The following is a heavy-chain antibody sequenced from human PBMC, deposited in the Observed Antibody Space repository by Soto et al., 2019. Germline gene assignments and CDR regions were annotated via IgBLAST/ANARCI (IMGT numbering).Heavy chain of an antibody. CDR1: GFTFSSYA. J-gene: IGHJ4*02. Sequence: PVGSLRLSCAASGFTFSSYAMHWVRQAPGKGLEWVAVISYDGSNKYYADSVKGRFTISRDNSKNTLYLQMNSLRAEDTAVYYCARVRDAYFDYWGQGALVTVSS. V-gene: IGHV3-30-3*01. CDR3: ARVRDAYFDY. CDR2: ISYDGSNK.